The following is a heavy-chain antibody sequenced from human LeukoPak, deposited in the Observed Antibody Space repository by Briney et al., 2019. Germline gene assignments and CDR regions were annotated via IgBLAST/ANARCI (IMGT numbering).Heavy chain of an antibody. D-gene: IGHD3-22*01. J-gene: IGHJ4*02. CDR1: GSRLTSYW. V-gene: IGHV5-51*01. CDR3: ARHPEPHYYDSSGYYYDY. CDR2: IYPGDSDT. Sequence: GESLKISFKGSGSRLTSYWIGWVRQMPGKGLEWMGIIYPGDSDTRYSPSFQGQVTISADKSISTAYLQWSSRKASDTAMYYCARHPEPHYYDSSGYYYDYWGQGTLVTVSS.